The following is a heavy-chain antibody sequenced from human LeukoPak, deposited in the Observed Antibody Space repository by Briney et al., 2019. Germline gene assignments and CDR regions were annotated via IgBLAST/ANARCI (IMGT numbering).Heavy chain of an antibody. CDR3: ARGGGLDV. Sequence: GGSLRLSCAASGFTFSSYWMNWVRQAPGKGLVWVSRIASDGSSTTYADSVKGRFTISRDNAKNSLYLQMSNLRAEDTAVYFCARGGGLDVWGQGATVTVSS. D-gene: IGHD3-16*01. CDR2: IASDGSST. V-gene: IGHV3-74*01. J-gene: IGHJ6*02. CDR1: GFTFSSYW.